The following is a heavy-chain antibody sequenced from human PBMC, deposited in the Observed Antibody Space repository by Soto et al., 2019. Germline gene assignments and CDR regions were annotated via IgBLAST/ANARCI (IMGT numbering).Heavy chain of an antibody. CDR1: GYTFTSYA. CDR2: INAGNGNT. V-gene: IGHV1-3*01. D-gene: IGHD3-3*01. CDR3: ARVGAVLRFLEWTLHY. J-gene: IGHJ4*02. Sequence: QVQLVQSVAEVKKPGASVKVSCKASGYTFTSYAMHWVRQAPGQRLEWMGWINAGNGNTKYSQKFQGRVTITRDTSASTAYMALSSLRSEDTAVYYCARVGAVLRFLEWTLHYWGQGTLVTVSS.